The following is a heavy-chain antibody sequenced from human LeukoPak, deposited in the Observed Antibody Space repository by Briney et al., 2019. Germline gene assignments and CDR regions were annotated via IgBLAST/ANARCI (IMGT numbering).Heavy chain of an antibody. CDR3: ARRRFTMVRGGPFDY. V-gene: IGHV4-39*07. D-gene: IGHD3-10*01. Sequence: SETLSLTCTVSGGSISSSSYYWGWIRQPPGKGLEWIGSIYYSGSTNYNPSLKSRVTVSIDTSKNQFSLKLSSVTAADTAVYYCARRRFTMVRGGPFDYWGQGTLVTVSS. J-gene: IGHJ4*02. CDR1: GGSISSSSYY. CDR2: IYYSGST.